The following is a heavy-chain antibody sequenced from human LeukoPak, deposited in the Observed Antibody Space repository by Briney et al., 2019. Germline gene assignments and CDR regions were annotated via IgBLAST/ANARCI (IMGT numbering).Heavy chain of an antibody. CDR1: GFTFSSYA. J-gene: IGHJ3*02. D-gene: IGHD3-3*01. Sequence: GGSLRLSCAASGFTFSSYAMSWVRQAPGKGLEWGSAISGSCGSTYYADSVKGRFTISRDNSKNTLYLQMNSLRAEDTAVYYCAKDSPSITIFGVDDAFDIWGQGTMVTVSS. V-gene: IGHV3-23*01. CDR3: AKDSPSITIFGVDDAFDI. CDR2: ISGSCGST.